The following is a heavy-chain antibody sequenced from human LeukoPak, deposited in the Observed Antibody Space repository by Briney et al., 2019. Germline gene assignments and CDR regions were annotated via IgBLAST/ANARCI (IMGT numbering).Heavy chain of an antibody. D-gene: IGHD4-11*01. CDR2: IYYSGST. Sequence: SSETLSLTCTVSGGSISGSDYYWGWIRQPPGKGLEWIGNIYYSGSTYYKPSLKSRVAISVETSKNQFSLKLSSVTAADTAVYYCGRHKGMPGYSNYWGQGTLVTVSS. V-gene: IGHV4-39*01. CDR1: GGSISGSDYY. CDR3: GRHKGMPGYSNY. J-gene: IGHJ4*02.